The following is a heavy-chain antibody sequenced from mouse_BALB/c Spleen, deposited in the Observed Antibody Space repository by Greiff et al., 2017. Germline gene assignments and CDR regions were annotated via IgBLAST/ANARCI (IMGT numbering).Heavy chain of an antibody. J-gene: IGHJ4*01. CDR1: GFNIKDTY. CDR3: AREPSYAMDY. V-gene: IGHV14-3*02. CDR2: IDPANGNT. Sequence: VQLKESGAELVKPGASVKLSCTASGFNIKDTYMHWVKQRPEQGLEWIGRIDPANGNTKYDPKFQGKATITADTSSNTAYLQLSSLTSEDTAVYYCAREPSYAMDYWGQGTSVTVSS.